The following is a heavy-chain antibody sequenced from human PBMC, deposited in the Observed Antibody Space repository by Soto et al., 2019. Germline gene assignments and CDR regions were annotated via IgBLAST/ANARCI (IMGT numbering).Heavy chain of an antibody. CDR1: GFTFSNAW. Sequence: GGSLRLSCAASGFTFSNAWINRVRQAPRKMLEWIGRIKSKTDGGTPDYAAPVKGRFAISRDDSKNMVYLQMNSLKTEDTGIYYFTTDSYSSNIIVRFVYWCHGTLVTVSS. CDR2: IKSKTDGGTP. D-gene: IGHD1-26*01. CDR3: TTDSYSSNIIVRFVY. J-gene: IGHJ4*01. V-gene: IGHV3-15*07.